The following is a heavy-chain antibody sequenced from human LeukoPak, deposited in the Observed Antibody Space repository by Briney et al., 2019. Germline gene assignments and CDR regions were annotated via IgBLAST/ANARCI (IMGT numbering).Heavy chain of an antibody. Sequence: PGGSLRLSCAASGFTFSDYYMSWIRQAPGKGLEWVSYIRSSSSYTNYADSVKGRFTISRDNAKNSLYLQMNSLRAEDTALYYCAKRSRDSSGWFDHWGQGTLVTVSS. CDR2: IRSSSSYT. V-gene: IGHV3-11*03. CDR3: AKRSRDSSGWFDH. J-gene: IGHJ5*02. D-gene: IGHD6-19*01. CDR1: GFTFSDYY.